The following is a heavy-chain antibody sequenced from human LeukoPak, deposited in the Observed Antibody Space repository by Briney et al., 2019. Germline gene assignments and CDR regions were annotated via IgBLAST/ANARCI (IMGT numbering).Heavy chain of an antibody. Sequence: SETPSLTCAVSGGSISSYYWSWIRQPPGKGLEWIGEINHSGTTNYNPSLKSRVTISVDTSKNQFSLKVSSVTAADTAVYYCARDCSSSSCYLDYWSQGTLVTVSS. CDR1: GGSISSYY. V-gene: IGHV4-34*01. D-gene: IGHD2-2*01. J-gene: IGHJ4*02. CDR2: INHSGTT. CDR3: ARDCSSSSCYLDY.